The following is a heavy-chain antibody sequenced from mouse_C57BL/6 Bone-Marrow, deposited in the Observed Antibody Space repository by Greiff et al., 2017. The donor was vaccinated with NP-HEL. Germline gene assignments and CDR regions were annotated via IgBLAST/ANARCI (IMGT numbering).Heavy chain of an antibody. CDR3: ARTVVATNYFDY. V-gene: IGHV14-3*01. J-gene: IGHJ2*01. Sequence: EVQLQQPVAELVRPGASVKLSCTASGFNIKNTYMHWVKQRPEQGLEWIGRIDPANGNTKYAPKFQGKATITADTYPYTAYLQLSSLTSEDPSIYYCARTVVATNYFDYWGQGTTLTVSS. D-gene: IGHD1-1*01. CDR2: IDPANGNT. CDR1: GFNIKNTY.